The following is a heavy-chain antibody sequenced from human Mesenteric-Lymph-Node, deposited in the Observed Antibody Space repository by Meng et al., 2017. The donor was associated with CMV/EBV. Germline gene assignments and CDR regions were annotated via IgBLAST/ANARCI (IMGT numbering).Heavy chain of an antibody. CDR1: YTFSTFY. V-gene: IGHV1-46*01. J-gene: IGHJ3*02. D-gene: IGHD3-10*01. CDR3: ARGGSLGSGSYYDAFDI. Sequence: YTFSTFYIHWVRQVPGQGLEWMGIINPSGGNTNYAQKFRGRVAMTSDTSTRTVYMELSSLRSDDTAVYYCARGGSLGSGSYYDAFDIWGQGTMVTVSS. CDR2: INPSGGNT.